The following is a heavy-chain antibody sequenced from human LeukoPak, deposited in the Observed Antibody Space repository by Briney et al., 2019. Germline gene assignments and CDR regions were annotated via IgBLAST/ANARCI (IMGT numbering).Heavy chain of an antibody. CDR3: ARHATWAQFDY. CDR2: IYYSGST. V-gene: IGHV4-31*03. CDR1: GGSISSGGYY. Sequence: SETLSLTCTVSGGSISSGGYYWSWIRQHPGKGLEWIGYIYYSGSTYYNPSLKSRVTISVDTSKNQFSLKLSSVTAADTAVYYCARHATWAQFDYWGQGTLVTVSS. D-gene: IGHD7-27*01. J-gene: IGHJ4*02.